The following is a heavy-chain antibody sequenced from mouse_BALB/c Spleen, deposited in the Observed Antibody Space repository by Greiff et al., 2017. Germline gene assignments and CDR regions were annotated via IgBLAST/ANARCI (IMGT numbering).Heavy chain of an antibody. CDR1: GFSLTSYG. Sequence: VKLVESGPGLVQPSQSLSITCTVSGFSLTSYGVHWVRQSPGKGLEWLGVIWSGGSTDYNAAFISRLSISKDNSKSQVFFKMNSLQANDTAIYYCAREGLLRLPYFDYWGQGTTLTVSS. CDR2: IWSGGST. J-gene: IGHJ2*01. V-gene: IGHV2-2*02. CDR3: AREGLLRLPYFDY. D-gene: IGHD1-2*01.